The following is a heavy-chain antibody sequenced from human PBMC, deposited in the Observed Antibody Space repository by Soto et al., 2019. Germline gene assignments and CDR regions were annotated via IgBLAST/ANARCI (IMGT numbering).Heavy chain of an antibody. CDR3: ARVHYDLWSGYSDQIFDY. V-gene: IGHV4-59*01. CDR1: GGSISSYY. CDR2: IYYSGST. J-gene: IGHJ4*02. Sequence: PSETLSLTCTVSGGSISSYYWSWIRQPPGKGLEWIGYIYYSGSTNYNPSLKSRVTISVDTSKNQFSLKLSSVTAADTAVYYCARVHYDLWSGYSDQIFDYWGQGTLVTVSS. D-gene: IGHD3-3*01.